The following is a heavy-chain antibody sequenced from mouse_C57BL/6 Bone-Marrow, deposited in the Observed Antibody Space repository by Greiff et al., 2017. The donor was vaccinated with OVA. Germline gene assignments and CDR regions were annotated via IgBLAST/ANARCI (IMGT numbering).Heavy chain of an antibody. CDR3: TGTWFAY. V-gene: IGHV1-15*01. J-gene: IGHJ3*01. CDR1: GYTFTDYE. CDR2: IEPETGGT. Sequence: VQLQQSGAELVRPGASVTLSCKASGYTFTDYEMHWVKQTPVHGLEWIGAIEPETGGTAYNQKFKGKAILTADKSSSTAYMELRSLTSEDSAVYYCTGTWFAYWGQGTLVTVSA.